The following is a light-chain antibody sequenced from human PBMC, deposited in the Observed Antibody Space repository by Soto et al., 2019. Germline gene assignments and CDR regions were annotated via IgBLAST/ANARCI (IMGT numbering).Light chain of an antibody. J-gene: IGKJ1*01. CDR1: LTISDNY. CDR3: QQYSMAPLT. CDR2: GAS. V-gene: IGKV3-20*01. Sequence: EMVMTQSPATLSVSPGERATLSRSASLTISDNYLAWYQQKAGQAPRLVIFGASSRATGIPDRFSASGSGTDFTLTISRLEPEDFAVYYCQQYSMAPLTFGQGTKVDI.